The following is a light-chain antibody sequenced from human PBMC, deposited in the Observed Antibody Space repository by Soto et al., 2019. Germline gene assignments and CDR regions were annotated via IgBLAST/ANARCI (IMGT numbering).Light chain of an antibody. CDR3: QQYNSYSGYT. CDR2: DAS. J-gene: IGKJ2*01. CDR1: QSISSW. Sequence: DIQMTQSPSTLSESVGDRVTITFRASQSISSWLAWYQQKPGKAPKLLIYDASSVESGVPSRFSGSGSGTECTISISSLQPDDFATYYCQQYNSYSGYTFGQGTKLEIK. V-gene: IGKV1-5*01.